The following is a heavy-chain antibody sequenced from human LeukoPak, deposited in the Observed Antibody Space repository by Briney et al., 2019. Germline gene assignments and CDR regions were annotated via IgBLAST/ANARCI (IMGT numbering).Heavy chain of an antibody. Sequence: GGSLRLSCSASGFSFSNYDVHWVRQAPGKGLEYVSAISSNGGSTYYADSVKGRLTISRDNSKNTLYLHMSSLRPKDTAVYFCVKDIMGSTDYYYGLDVRGQGTTVTVSS. J-gene: IGHJ6*02. CDR3: VKDIMGSTDYYYGLDV. CDR2: ISSNGGST. CDR1: GFSFSNYD. D-gene: IGHD3-10*01. V-gene: IGHV3-64D*09.